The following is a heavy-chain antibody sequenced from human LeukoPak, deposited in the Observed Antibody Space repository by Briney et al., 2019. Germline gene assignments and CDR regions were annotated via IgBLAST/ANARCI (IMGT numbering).Heavy chain of an antibody. Sequence: SETLSLTCVVSGASVSSSHWNWFRQFPGKGLEWIGCLSYTGKTDYNPSLTSRVTISVDTSKNQVSLKLRSVTAADTAVYYCSEGYFEPFDHWGQGTLVTVSS. D-gene: IGHD2/OR15-2a*01. CDR3: SEGYFEPFDH. CDR1: GASVSSSH. CDR2: LSYTGKT. J-gene: IGHJ4*02. V-gene: IGHV4-59*02.